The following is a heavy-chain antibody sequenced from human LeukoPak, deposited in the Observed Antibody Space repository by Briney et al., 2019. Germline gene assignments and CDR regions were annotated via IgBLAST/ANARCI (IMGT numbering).Heavy chain of an antibody. Sequence: SVKVSCKASGGTFSSYAISWVRQAPGQGLEWMGGIIPIFGTANYAQKFQGRVTITADESTSTAYMELSSLRSEDTAVYYCARGDYYDSSGYVLPYYFDYWGQGTLVTVSS. CDR2: IIPIFGTA. D-gene: IGHD3-22*01. CDR1: GGTFSSYA. CDR3: ARGDYYDSSGYVLPYYFDY. V-gene: IGHV1-69*13. J-gene: IGHJ4*02.